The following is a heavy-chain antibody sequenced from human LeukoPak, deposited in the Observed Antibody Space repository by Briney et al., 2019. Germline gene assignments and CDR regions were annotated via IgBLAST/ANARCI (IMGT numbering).Heavy chain of an antibody. Sequence: ASVKVSCKASGGTFSSYAISWVRQAPGQGLEWMGGIIPIFGTANYAQKFQGRVTITTDESTSTAYMELSSLRSEDTAVYYCASRGYSCYDGGYYFDYWGQGTLVTVSS. V-gene: IGHV1-69*05. D-gene: IGHD5-12*01. CDR2: IIPIFGTA. CDR3: ASRGYSCYDGGYYFDY. J-gene: IGHJ4*02. CDR1: GGTFSSYA.